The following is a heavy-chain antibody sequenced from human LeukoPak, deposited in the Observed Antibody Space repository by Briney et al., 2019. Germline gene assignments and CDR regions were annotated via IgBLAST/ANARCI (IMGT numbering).Heavy chain of an antibody. D-gene: IGHD3-9*01. J-gene: IGHJ4*02. CDR1: GFTFSSYG. V-gene: IGHV3-30*18. Sequence: GNSLTLSCAASGFTFSSYGMHWLRQAPGKALEWVAVISYDGSNKYYAASVKGRFTISRDNSKNTLYLQMNSLRAEDTAVYYCANSYYDILTGYYSEITYWGQGTLVTVSS. CDR3: ANSYYDILTGYYSEITY. CDR2: ISYDGSNK.